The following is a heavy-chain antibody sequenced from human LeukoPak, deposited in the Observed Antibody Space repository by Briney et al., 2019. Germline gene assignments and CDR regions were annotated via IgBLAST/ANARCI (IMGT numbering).Heavy chain of an antibody. CDR1: GFTVTSNY. J-gene: IGHJ6*02. CDR2: IYSGGDT. V-gene: IGHV3-66*02. CDR3: ARGGYGMDV. D-gene: IGHD3-16*01. Sequence: RGSLRLSCAVSGFTVTSNYMSWVRHAPGKGLDWVSVIYSGGDTYYADSVKGRFTISRDDSKNTLILQMNSLRAEDTAVYYCARGGYGMDVWGQGTTVTVSS.